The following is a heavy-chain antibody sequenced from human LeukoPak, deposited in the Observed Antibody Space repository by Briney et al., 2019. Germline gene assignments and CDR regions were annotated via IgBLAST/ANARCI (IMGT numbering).Heavy chain of an antibody. V-gene: IGHV3-9*01. J-gene: IGHJ4*02. CDR2: ISWNSGIM. Sequence: GGSLRLSCAASGFTFDDFAMHWVRQVPGKGLEWVSGISWNSGIMGYADSVKGRFTISRDNAKNSLYLQMNSLRAEDTAFYYCTKDMHFGFTNPFDYWGQGTLVTVSS. CDR3: TKDMHFGFTNPFDY. CDR1: GFTFDDFA. D-gene: IGHD3-10*01.